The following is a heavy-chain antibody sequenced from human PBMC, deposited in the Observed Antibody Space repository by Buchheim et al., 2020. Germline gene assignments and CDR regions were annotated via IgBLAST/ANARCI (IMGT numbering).Heavy chain of an antibody. CDR1: GFIFSDYY. Sequence: QVQLVESGGGLVKPGGSLRLSCAASGFIFSDYYMSWIRQAPGKGLEWVSYISSSSSYTNYADSVKGRFTISRDNAKNSLYLQMNSLRAEDTAVYYCARDRNLGYCSSTSCYSLFFDYWGQGTL. D-gene: IGHD2-2*02. CDR2: ISSSSSYT. J-gene: IGHJ4*02. CDR3: ARDRNLGYCSSTSCYSLFFDY. V-gene: IGHV3-11*06.